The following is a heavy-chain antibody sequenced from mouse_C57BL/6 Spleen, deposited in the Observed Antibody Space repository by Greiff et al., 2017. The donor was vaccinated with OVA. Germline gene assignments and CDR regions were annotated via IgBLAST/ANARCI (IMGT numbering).Heavy chain of an antibody. Sequence: EVQLQQSGPGLVKPSQSLSLTCSVTGYSITSGYYWNWIRQFPGNKLEWMGYISYDGSNNYNPSLKNRISITRDTSKNQFFLKLNSVTTEDTATYYCARTGSFYYFDYWGQGTTLTVSS. CDR3: ARTGSFYYFDY. V-gene: IGHV3-6*01. CDR1: GYSITSGYY. CDR2: ISYDGSN. J-gene: IGHJ2*01.